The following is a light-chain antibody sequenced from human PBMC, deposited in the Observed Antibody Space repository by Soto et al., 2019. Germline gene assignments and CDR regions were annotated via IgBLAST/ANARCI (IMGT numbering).Light chain of an antibody. V-gene: IGKV1-5*03. Sequence: DIQMTQSPSTLSAFVGDRVTTTCRTSQSIDTWLAWHQQKPGKAPKLLIYKASSLVIGVPSRFSGSGSGTEFTLTISSLQPDDAATYYCQQYNSYRAFGQGTKVDIK. CDR2: KAS. CDR1: QSIDTW. CDR3: QQYNSYRA. J-gene: IGKJ1*01.